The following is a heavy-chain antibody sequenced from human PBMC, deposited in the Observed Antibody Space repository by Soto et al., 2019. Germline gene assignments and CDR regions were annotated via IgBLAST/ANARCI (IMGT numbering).Heavy chain of an antibody. CDR1: GGSISSYY. V-gene: IGHV4-4*07. J-gene: IGHJ6*02. D-gene: IGHD3-3*01. CDR2: IYTSGST. Sequence: QVQLQESGPGLVKPSETLSLTCTVSGGSISSYYWSWIRQPAGKGLEWIGRIYTSGSTNYNPSVKSRVTMSVETSKNQCCLKLSYVTAADAAVYYCARGNRGGSYGFWSGYCNTDGMGVWGQGTTVTGS. CDR3: ARGNRGGSYGFWSGYCNTDGMGV.